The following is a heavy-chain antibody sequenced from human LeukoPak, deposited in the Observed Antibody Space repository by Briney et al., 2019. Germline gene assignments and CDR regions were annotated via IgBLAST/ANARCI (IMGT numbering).Heavy chain of an antibody. Sequence: PGGSLRLSCAASGFTFSSYSMNWVRQAPGKGLEWVSSISSSSSYIYYADSVKGRFTISRDNAKNSLYLQMNSLRAEDTAVYYCARDLIAAEGVDFWGQGTLVTVSS. CDR1: GFTFSSYS. CDR2: ISSSSSYI. CDR3: ARDLIAAEGVDF. J-gene: IGHJ4*02. D-gene: IGHD6-25*01. V-gene: IGHV3-21*01.